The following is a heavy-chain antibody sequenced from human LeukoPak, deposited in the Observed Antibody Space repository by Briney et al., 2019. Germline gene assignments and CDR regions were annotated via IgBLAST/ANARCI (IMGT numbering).Heavy chain of an antibody. J-gene: IGHJ6*02. CDR3: ARDLRDSSGYYWLYYYGMDV. V-gene: IGHV3-21*01. D-gene: IGHD3-22*01. CDR2: ISSSSSYI. CDR1: GFTFSSYA. Sequence: GGSLRLSCAASGFTFSSYAMSWVRQAPGKGLEWVSAISSSSSYIYYADSVKGRFTISRDNAKNSLYLQMNSLRAEDTAVYYCARDLRDSSGYYWLYYYGMDVWGQGTTVTVSS.